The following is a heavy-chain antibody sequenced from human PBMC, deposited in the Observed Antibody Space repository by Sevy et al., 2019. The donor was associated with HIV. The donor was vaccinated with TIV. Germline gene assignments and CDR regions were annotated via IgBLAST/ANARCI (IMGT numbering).Heavy chain of an antibody. CDR2: FYYSEST. D-gene: IGHD6-19*01. J-gene: IGHJ4*02. Sequence: SETLSLTCTVSDGSISISSCYWGWIRQPSGKGLEWIGSFYYSESTYYNPSLKSRVTISVDTSKNQFSLKLSSVTAADTAVYYCARAFRAVAGSYYFDYWGQGTLVTVSS. CDR1: DGSISISSCY. V-gene: IGHV4-39*01. CDR3: ARAFRAVAGSYYFDY.